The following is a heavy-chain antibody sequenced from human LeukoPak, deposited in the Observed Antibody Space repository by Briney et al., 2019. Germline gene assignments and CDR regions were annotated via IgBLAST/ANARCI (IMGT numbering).Heavy chain of an antibody. CDR2: MSSGSTYI. D-gene: IGHD2-2*01. Sequence: PGGSLRLSCAASGFTFSGYSMTWVRQAPGKGLEWVSSMSSGSTYIYYADSVRGRFTISRDNAKNSLYLQMNSLRAEDTAVYYCARSKLFSLLVVPLDYWGQGTLVTVSS. V-gene: IGHV3-21*01. J-gene: IGHJ4*02. CDR3: ARSKLFSLLVVPLDY. CDR1: GFTFSGYS.